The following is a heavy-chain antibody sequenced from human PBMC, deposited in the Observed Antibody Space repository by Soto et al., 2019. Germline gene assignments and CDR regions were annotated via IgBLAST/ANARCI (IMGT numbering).Heavy chain of an antibody. Sequence: LSLTCTVSGAAISSCYWSWIRQPPGKGLEWIGYIYYNGNTDYKPSLQSRVTISIEPSKSHFSLRLSSVTAADTAVYYCARDTGRIGGNAIDHWGPGTLVTV. J-gene: IGHJ4*02. D-gene: IGHD1-1*01. CDR1: GAAISSCY. CDR3: ARDTGRIGGNAIDH. CDR2: IYYNGNT. V-gene: IGHV4-59*01.